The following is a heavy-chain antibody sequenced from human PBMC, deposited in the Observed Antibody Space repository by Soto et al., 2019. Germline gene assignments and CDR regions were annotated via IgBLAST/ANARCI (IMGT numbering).Heavy chain of an antibody. D-gene: IGHD3-10*01. CDR3: ARESGSGSGSYHYYYGMDV. CDR2: TYYRSKWYN. Sequence: SQTLSLTCAISGDSVSSNSAAWNWIRQSPSRGLEWLGRTYYRSKWYNDYAVSVKSRITINPDTSKNQFSLQLNSVTPEDTAVYYCARESGSGSGSYHYYYGMDVWGQGTTVTVSS. V-gene: IGHV6-1*01. J-gene: IGHJ6*02. CDR1: GDSVSSNSAA.